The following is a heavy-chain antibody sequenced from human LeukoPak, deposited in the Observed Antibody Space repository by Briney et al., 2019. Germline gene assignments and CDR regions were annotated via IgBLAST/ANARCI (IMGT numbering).Heavy chain of an antibody. CDR1: GFTFNSYG. CDR3: AKDPPIVVVTDAFDY. Sequence: GGSLRLSCAASGFTFNSYGMHWVRQAPGKGLEWVAFIRYDGSKSYFADSVKGRFALSRDNSKNTLYLQMNSLRAEDTAVYYCAKDPPIVVVTDAFDYWGQGTLVTVSS. J-gene: IGHJ4*02. D-gene: IGHD2-21*02. V-gene: IGHV3-30*02. CDR2: IRYDGSKS.